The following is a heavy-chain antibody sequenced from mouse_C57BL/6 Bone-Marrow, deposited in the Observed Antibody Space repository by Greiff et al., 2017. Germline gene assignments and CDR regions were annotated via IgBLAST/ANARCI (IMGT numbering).Heavy chain of an antibody. V-gene: IGHV10-1*01. CDR3: VGQCYYGNYDWYFDV. CDR2: IRSKSNNYAT. CDR1: GFSFNTYA. Sequence: EVQLVESGGGLVQPKGSLKLSCAASGFSFNTYAMNWVRQAPGQGLEWVARIRSKSNNYATYYADSVKDRFTISRDDSESMLYLQMNNLKTEDTAMYYCVGQCYYGNYDWYFDVWGTGTSVTVSS. J-gene: IGHJ1*03. D-gene: IGHD2-1*01.